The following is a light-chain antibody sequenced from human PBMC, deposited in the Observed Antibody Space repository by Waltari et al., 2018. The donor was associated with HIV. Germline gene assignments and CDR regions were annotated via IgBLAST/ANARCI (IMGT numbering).Light chain of an antibody. Sequence: DIQMTQSPSSLSASVGDRVSTTCRAGQNINTFLNWYKQQPGSAPKLLIFGASRLPSGVPSRFSGSGSETDFTLTIDNLQVEDFATYYCLQTDSMPLTFGPGTKVD. CDR3: LQTDSMPLT. CDR1: QNINTF. J-gene: IGKJ3*01. CDR2: GAS. V-gene: IGKV1-39*01.